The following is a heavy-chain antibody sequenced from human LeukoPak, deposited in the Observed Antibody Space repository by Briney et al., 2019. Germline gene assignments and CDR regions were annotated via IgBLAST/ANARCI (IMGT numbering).Heavy chain of an antibody. CDR1: GGSFSGYY. CDR2: INHSGST. V-gene: IGHV4-34*01. Sequence: SETLSLTCAVYGGSFSGYYWSWIRQPPGKGLEWIGEINHSGSTNYNPSLKSRVTISVDTSKNQFSLKLSSVTAADTAVYYSARRDYYYYGMDVWGQGTTVTVSS. J-gene: IGHJ6*02. CDR3: ARRDYYYYGMDV.